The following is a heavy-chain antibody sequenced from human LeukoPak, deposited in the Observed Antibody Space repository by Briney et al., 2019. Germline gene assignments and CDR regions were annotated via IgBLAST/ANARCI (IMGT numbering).Heavy chain of an antibody. Sequence: ASVKVSCKTFGYTFTGYYIYWVRQAPGQGLEWMGWINPNSDGTNYAQNFQGRVTMTSDTSITTVYMELSSLTSDDTAVYYCARDLFGGPLGESRGGYFDYWGQGTLVTVSS. CDR2: INPNSDGT. V-gene: IGHV1-2*02. J-gene: IGHJ4*02. CDR3: ARDLFGGPLGESRGGYFDY. CDR1: GYTFTGYY. D-gene: IGHD3-10*01.